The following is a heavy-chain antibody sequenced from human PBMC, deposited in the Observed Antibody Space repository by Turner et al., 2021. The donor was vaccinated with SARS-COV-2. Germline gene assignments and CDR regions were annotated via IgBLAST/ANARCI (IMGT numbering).Heavy chain of an antibody. CDR3: ARRMPNYYDSSGYYLDAFDI. CDR2: ISSSSSYI. CDR1: GFTFSRYT. J-gene: IGHJ3*02. Sequence: EVQLVESGGGLVKPGGSLRLSCSASGFTFSRYTMNWVRQAPGKGLEGVSSISSSSSYIYYADSVKGRFTISRDNAKNSLYLQMNSLGAEDTAVYYCARRMPNYYDSSGYYLDAFDIWGQGTMVTVSS. V-gene: IGHV3-21*01. D-gene: IGHD3-22*01.